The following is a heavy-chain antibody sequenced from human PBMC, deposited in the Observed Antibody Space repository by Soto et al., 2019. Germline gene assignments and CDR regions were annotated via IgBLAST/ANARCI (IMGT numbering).Heavy chain of an antibody. CDR2: INPNSGGT. CDR3: ARTGHYYGSGSLPYYFDY. V-gene: IGHV1-2*04. D-gene: IGHD3-10*01. Sequence: ASVKVSCKASGYTFTGYYMHWVRQAPGQGLEWMGWINPNSGGTNYAQKFQGWVTMTRDTSISTAYMELSRLRSDDTAVYYCARTGHYYGSGSLPYYFDYWGQGTLVTVSS. CDR1: GYTFTGYY. J-gene: IGHJ4*02.